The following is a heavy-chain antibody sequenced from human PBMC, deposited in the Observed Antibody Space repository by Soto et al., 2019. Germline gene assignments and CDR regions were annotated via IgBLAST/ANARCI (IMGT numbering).Heavy chain of an antibody. J-gene: IGHJ4*02. CDR2: ISGSGGST. D-gene: IGHD3-3*01. Sequence: GGSLRLSCAASGFTFSSYAMSWVRQAPGKGLEWVSAISGSGGSTYYADSVKGRFTISRDNSKNTLYLQMNSLRAEDTAVYYCAKFYDEEDYDFWSGYYSYFDYWGQGTLVTVSS. V-gene: IGHV3-23*01. CDR1: GFTFSSYA. CDR3: AKFYDEEDYDFWSGYYSYFDY.